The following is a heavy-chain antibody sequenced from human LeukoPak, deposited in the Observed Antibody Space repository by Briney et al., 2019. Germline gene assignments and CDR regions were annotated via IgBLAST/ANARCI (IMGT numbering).Heavy chain of an antibody. CDR1: GYTLTELS. CDR2: FDPEDGET. J-gene: IGHJ4*02. V-gene: IGHV1-24*01. D-gene: IGHD5-24*01. CDR3: ATGIEMSALGCFDY. Sequence: ASVKVSCKVSGYTLTELSMHWVRQAPGKGLEWMGGFDPEDGETIYAQKFQGRVTMTEDTSTDTAYMELSSLRSEDTAVYYCATGIEMSALGCFDYWAREPWSPSPQ.